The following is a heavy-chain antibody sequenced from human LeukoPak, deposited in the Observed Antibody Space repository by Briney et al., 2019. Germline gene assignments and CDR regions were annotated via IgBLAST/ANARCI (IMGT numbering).Heavy chain of an antibody. J-gene: IGHJ6*03. CDR3: AKYVLRFLEPGLNYYMDV. CDR1: GFTFSSYA. V-gene: IGHV3-23*01. Sequence: GGSLRLSCAASGFTFSSYAMSWVRQAPGKGLEWVSIISGSGGSTYYADSVQGRFPISRDNSKNTLYLQMNSLRAEDTAVYYCAKYVLRFLEPGLNYYMDVWGKGTTVTVSS. CDR2: ISGSGGST. D-gene: IGHD3-3*01.